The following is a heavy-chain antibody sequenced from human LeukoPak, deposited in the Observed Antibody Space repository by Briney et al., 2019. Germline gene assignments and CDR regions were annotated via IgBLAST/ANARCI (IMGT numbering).Heavy chain of an antibody. V-gene: IGHV4-34*01. CDR1: GGSFSGYY. Sequence: SEALSLTCAVYGGSFSGYYWSWIRQPPGKGLEWIGEINHSGSTNYNPSLKSRVTISVDTSKNQFSLKLSSVTAADTAVYHCARTHNYYYYMDVWGKGTTVTISS. CDR3: ARTHNYYYYMDV. J-gene: IGHJ6*03. CDR2: INHSGST.